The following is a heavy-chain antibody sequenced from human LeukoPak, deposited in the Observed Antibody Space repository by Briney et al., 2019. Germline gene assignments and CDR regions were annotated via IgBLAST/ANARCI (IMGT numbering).Heavy chain of an antibody. Sequence: RTGGSLRLSCAASGFTFSSYAMSWVRQAPGKGLEWVSAISGSGGSTYYADSVKGRFTISRDNSKNTLYLQMNSLRAEDTAVYYCAKGYSYGYNRYYYYGMDVWGQGTTVTVSS. CDR3: AKGYSYGYNRYYYYGMDV. CDR1: GFTFSSYA. V-gene: IGHV3-23*01. J-gene: IGHJ6*02. D-gene: IGHD5-18*01. CDR2: ISGSGGST.